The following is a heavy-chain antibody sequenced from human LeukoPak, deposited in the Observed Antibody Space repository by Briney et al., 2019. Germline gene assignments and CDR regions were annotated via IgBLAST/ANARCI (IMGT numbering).Heavy chain of an antibody. Sequence: SETLSPTCTVSGGSISSYYWSWIRQPPGKGLEWIGYIYYSGSTNYNPSLKSRVTISVDTSKNQFSLKLSSVTAADTAVYYCARDNQDDFWSGYHFDYWGQGTLVTVSS. J-gene: IGHJ4*02. CDR2: IYYSGST. V-gene: IGHV4-59*01. CDR3: ARDNQDDFWSGYHFDY. D-gene: IGHD3-3*01. CDR1: GGSISSYY.